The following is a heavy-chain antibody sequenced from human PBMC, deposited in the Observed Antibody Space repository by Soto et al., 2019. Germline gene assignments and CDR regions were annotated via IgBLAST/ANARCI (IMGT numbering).Heavy chain of an antibody. CDR1: GFTFGTYT. V-gene: IGHV3-23*01. J-gene: IGHJ4*02. CDR2: LGGGGDT. CDR3: AKEISSSWPVFDY. Sequence: GGSLRLSCAASGFTFGTYTMNWVRQAPGKGLEWVSALGGGGDTHYAESVKGRFTISRDYSKNILLLQMNSLRDEDSAIYYCAKEISSSWPVFDYWGQGTLVTVSS. D-gene: IGHD6-13*01.